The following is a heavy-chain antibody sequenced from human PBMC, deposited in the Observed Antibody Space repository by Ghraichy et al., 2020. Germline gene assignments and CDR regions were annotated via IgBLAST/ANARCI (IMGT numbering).Heavy chain of an antibody. J-gene: IGHJ4*02. CDR3: ARATSGENGGDY. D-gene: IGHD4-23*01. CDR1: GYTFTNYG. V-gene: IGHV1-18*01. CDR2: ISAYNGNT. Sequence: ASVKVSCKASGYTFTNYGIHWVRQAPGQGLEWMGWISAYNGNTNSAQKFQDRVTMTTDTSTSTSYMELRSLTSDDTAVYYCARATSGENGGDYWGQGTLVTVSS.